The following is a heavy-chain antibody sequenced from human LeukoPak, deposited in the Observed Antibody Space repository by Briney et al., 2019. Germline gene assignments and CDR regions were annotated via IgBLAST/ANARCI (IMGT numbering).Heavy chain of an antibody. J-gene: IGHJ6*03. CDR3: ARADYSGYDYGDYYYHMDV. CDR2: IKYDRTNE. V-gene: IGHV3-30*02. Sequence: PGGSLRLSCAASAFTFSSYGMHWVRQAPGKGLEWVAYIKYDRTNEQYAHSVKGRFRISRDNSNNILYLQMNSLRTEDTAVYYCARADYSGYDYGDYYYHMDVWGKGTTVTVSS. CDR1: AFTFSSYG. D-gene: IGHD5-12*01.